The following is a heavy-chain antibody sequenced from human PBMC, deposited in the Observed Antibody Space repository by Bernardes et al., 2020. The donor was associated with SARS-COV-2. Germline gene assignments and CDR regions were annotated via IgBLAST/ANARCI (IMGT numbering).Heavy chain of an antibody. CDR1: GYTFTGYY. J-gene: IGHJ3*02. D-gene: IGHD1-26*01. V-gene: IGHV1-2*02. Sequence: ASVKVSCKASGYTFTGYYMHWVRQAPGQGLEWMGWINPNSGGTNYAQKFQGRVTMTRDTSISTAYMELSRLRSDDTAVYYCARDLDRLYSGSRTDAFDIWAKGQWSPSLQ. CDR2: INPNSGGT. CDR3: ARDLDRLYSGSRTDAFDI.